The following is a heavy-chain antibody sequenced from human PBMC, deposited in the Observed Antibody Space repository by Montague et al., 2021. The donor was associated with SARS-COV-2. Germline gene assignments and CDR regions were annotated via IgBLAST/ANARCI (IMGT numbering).Heavy chain of an antibody. CDR2: INGYGGST. CDR1: GFSFSDYA. CDR3: AKTRDSLSWSPSDF. V-gene: IGHV3-23*01. D-gene: IGHD6-13*01. Sequence: LRLSFSASGFSFSDYAMNWVRQAPGKGLEWVSSINGYGGSTKYADSVKGRFTISRDNSKNTLYLQMNSLRAEDTAVYYCAKTRDSLSWSPSDFWGQGALVTVSS. J-gene: IGHJ4*02.